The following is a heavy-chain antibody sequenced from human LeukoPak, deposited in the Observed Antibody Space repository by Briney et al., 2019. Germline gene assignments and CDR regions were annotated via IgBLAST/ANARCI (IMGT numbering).Heavy chain of an antibody. CDR1: GFTFSRYW. J-gene: IGHJ3*02. CDR2: IKQDGSEK. V-gene: IGHV3-7*01. Sequence: QPGGSLRLPCAASGFTFSRYWMIWVRQAPGKGLEWVANIKQDGSEKYYVDSVKGRFTISRDNAKNSLYLQMNSLRAEDTAVYYCAREDYSNWGAFDIWGQGTMVTVSS. CDR3: AREDYSNWGAFDI. D-gene: IGHD4-4*01.